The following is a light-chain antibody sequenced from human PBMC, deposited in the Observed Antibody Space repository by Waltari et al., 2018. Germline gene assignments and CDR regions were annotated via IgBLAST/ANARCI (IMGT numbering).Light chain of an antibody. CDR1: KSVSSH. CDR3: QQYNNWPPFT. CDR2: GAS. Sequence: EIVMTQSPATLSVSPGERATLSCRASKSVSSHLAWYQQKPGQAPRRLIYGASTRATGMPARFSGSGSGTEFTLTISSLQSEDFAVYYCQQYNNWPPFTFGPGTKVDIK. J-gene: IGKJ3*01. V-gene: IGKV3-15*01.